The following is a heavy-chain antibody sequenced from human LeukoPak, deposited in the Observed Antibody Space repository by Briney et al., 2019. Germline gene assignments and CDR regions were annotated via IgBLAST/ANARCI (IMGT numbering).Heavy chain of an antibody. Sequence: GGSLRLSCAASGFTFSNAWMSWVRQAPGKGLEWVGRIKSKTDGGTTDYAAPMKGRFTISRDDSKNTLYLQMNSLKTEDTAVYYCTKYYYDSSGYYPWGQGTLVTVSS. D-gene: IGHD3-22*01. CDR2: IKSKTDGGTT. J-gene: IGHJ5*02. CDR3: TKYYYDSSGYYP. CDR1: GFTFSNAW. V-gene: IGHV3-15*01.